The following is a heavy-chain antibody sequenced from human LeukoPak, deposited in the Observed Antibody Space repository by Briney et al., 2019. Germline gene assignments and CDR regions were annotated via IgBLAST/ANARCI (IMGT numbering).Heavy chain of an antibody. CDR3: ARDEWGDAFDI. CDR2: IWYDGSNK. V-gene: IGHV3-33*01. J-gene: IGHJ3*02. CDR1: GFTFSSYG. D-gene: IGHD1-26*01. Sequence: PGRSLRLSCAASGFTFSSYGMHWVRQAPGKGLEWVAVIWYDGSNKYYADSVKGRFTISRDNSKNTLYLQMNSLRAEDTAVYYCARDEWGDAFDIWGQGTMVTVFS.